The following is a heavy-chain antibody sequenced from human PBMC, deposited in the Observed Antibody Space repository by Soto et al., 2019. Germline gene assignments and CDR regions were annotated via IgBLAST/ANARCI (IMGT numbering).Heavy chain of an antibody. V-gene: IGHV3-48*01. CDR1: GFSFSSYS. CDR2: ISSSSSTI. D-gene: IGHD2-15*01. J-gene: IGHJ5*02. Sequence: QPGGSVRLSCAASGFSFSSYSMNWVRQAPGKGLEWVSYISSSSSTIYYADSVKGRFTISRDNAKNSLYLQMNSLRAEDTAVYYCARGPRGYCSGGSCYSHDWFDPWGQGTLVTVSS. CDR3: ARGPRGYCSGGSCYSHDWFDP.